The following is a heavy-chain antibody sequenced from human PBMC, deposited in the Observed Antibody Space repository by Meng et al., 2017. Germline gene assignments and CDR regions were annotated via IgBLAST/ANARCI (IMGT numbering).Heavy chain of an antibody. CDR2: INTNTGNP. CDR1: GYTFTSYA. Sequence: VHLVESGSDLNKPGASVKVSCKASGYTFTSYAMNWVRQAPGQGLEWMGWINTNTGNPTYAQGFTGRFVFSLDTSVSTAYLQISSLKAEDTAVYYCATISPRDSSGLSFDYWGQGTLVTVSS. J-gene: IGHJ4*02. CDR3: ATISPRDSSGLSFDY. V-gene: IGHV7-4-1*02. D-gene: IGHD3-22*01.